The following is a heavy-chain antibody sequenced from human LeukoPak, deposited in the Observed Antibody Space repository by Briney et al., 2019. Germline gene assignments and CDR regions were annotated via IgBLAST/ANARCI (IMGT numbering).Heavy chain of an antibody. CDR1: GFTFRGHH. CDR3: TRYGDSANKVDF. D-gene: IGHD7-27*01. V-gene: IGHV3-11*01. Sequence: GGPLRLSCAASGFTFRGHHMSWIRQAPGKGLEWLSRIGISGETSYNADSVKGRFTISRDNGKSTLYLQMNSLRVEDTAVYYCTRYGDSANKVDFWGQGTLVTVSS. J-gene: IGHJ4*02. CDR2: IGISGETS.